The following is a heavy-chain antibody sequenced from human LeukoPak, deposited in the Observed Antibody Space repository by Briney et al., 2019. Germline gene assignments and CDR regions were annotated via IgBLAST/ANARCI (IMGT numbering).Heavy chain of an antibody. V-gene: IGHV4-61*02. CDR1: GGSISSGSYY. Sequence: SETLSLTCTISGGSISSGSYYWGWIRQPAGKGLEWIGRVYASGSTNYTPSLKSRVTMSIDTSKNQFSLKLNSVTAADTAVYYCARKGKLGDAFDIWGQGTMVTVSS. CDR3: ARKGKLGDAFDI. D-gene: IGHD3-16*01. CDR2: VYASGST. J-gene: IGHJ3*02.